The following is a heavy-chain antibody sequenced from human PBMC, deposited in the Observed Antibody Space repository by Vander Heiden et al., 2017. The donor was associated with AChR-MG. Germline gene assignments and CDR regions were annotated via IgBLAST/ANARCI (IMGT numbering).Heavy chain of an antibody. Sequence: QVQLVESGGGVVQPGRSLRLSCAASGFTFSSYGMHWVRQAPGKGLEWVAVISYDGSNKYYADSVKGRFTISRDNSKNTLYLQMNSLRAEDTAVYYCAKGGWELLRWGQGTLVTVSS. J-gene: IGHJ4*02. D-gene: IGHD1-26*01. CDR3: AKGGWELLR. CDR2: ISYDGSNK. CDR1: GFTFSSYG. V-gene: IGHV3-30*18.